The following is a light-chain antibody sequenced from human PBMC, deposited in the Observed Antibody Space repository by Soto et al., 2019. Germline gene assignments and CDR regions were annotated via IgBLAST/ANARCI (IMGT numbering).Light chain of an antibody. CDR3: QQYNTWPPPSES. V-gene: IGKV3D-15*01. CDR2: AAS. Sequence: IVMTQSPATLSVSPGERATLSCRASQTVNNNLAWYQQRPGQAPRLLIYAASTRATGVPARFSGSGSGTEFTLTISSLQAEDFEVYYCQQYNTWPPPSESVGPGTKVDVK. CDR1: QTVNNN. J-gene: IGKJ3*01.